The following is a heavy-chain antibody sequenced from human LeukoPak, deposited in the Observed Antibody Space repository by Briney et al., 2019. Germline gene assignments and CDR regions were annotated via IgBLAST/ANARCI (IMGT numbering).Heavy chain of an antibody. V-gene: IGHV3-9*01. CDR2: ISWNSGSI. CDR3: AKGSSFDY. J-gene: IGHJ4*02. Sequence: GRSLRLSCAASGFTFDGYAMHWVRQAPGKGLEWVSGISWNSGSIGYADSVKGRFTISRDNAKNSLYLQMNSLRAEDTALYYCAKGSSFDYWGQGTLVTVSS. D-gene: IGHD3-10*01. CDR1: GFTFDGYA.